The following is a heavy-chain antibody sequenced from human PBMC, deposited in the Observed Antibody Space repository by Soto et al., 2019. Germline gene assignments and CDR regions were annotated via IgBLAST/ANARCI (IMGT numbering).Heavy chain of an antibody. Sequence: SETLSLTCTVSGGSISSYYWSWIRQPPGKGLEWIGYIYYSGSTNYNPSLKSRVTISVDTSKNQFSLKLSSVTAADTAVYYCARGASGSYSLWGRGTLVTVSS. CDR1: GGSISSYY. CDR3: ARGASGSYSL. CDR2: IYYSGST. D-gene: IGHD1-26*01. J-gene: IGHJ2*01. V-gene: IGHV4-59*01.